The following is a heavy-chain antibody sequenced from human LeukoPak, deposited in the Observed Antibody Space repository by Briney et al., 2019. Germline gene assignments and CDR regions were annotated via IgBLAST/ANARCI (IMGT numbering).Heavy chain of an antibody. D-gene: IGHD2-21*02. J-gene: IGHJ1*01. CDR2: ISDSGRTT. Sequence: GGSLRLSCAVSGLTFSNFKMNWVRQAPGKGLEWVSYISDSGRTTFYADSVKGRFTISRDNAKNSLYLQMSSLKVEDAAVYYCAKDMGEPAYCGGDCYSRYFQHWGQGTLVTVSS. V-gene: IGHV3-48*03. CDR3: AKDMGEPAYCGGDCYSRYFQH. CDR1: GLTFSNFK.